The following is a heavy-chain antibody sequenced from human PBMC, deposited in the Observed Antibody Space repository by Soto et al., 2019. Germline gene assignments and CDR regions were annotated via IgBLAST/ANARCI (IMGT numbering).Heavy chain of an antibody. CDR2: ISYDGSNK. V-gene: IGHV3-30*18. D-gene: IGHD1-26*01. Sequence: GGSLRLSCAASGFTFSSYGMHWVRQAPGKGLEWVAVISYDGSNKYYADSVKGRFTISRDNSKNTLYLQMNSLRAEDTAVYYCAKHSGTQRTNWFDPWGQGTLVTVS. CDR1: GFTFSSYG. CDR3: AKHSGTQRTNWFDP. J-gene: IGHJ5*02.